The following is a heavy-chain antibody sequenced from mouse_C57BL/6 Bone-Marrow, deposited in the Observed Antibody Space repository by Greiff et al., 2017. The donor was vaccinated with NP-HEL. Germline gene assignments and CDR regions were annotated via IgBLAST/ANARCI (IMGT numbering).Heavy chain of an antibody. Sequence: VQLQQSGPELVKPGASVKISCKASGYSFTSYYIHWVKQRPGQGLEWIGWIYPGSGNTKYNEKFKGKATLTADTSSSTAYMQLSSLTSEDSAVYYCAPLDYGSSFFFDYWGQGTTLTVSS. V-gene: IGHV1-66*01. CDR1: GYSFTSYY. CDR2: IYPGSGNT. D-gene: IGHD1-1*01. CDR3: APLDYGSSFFFDY. J-gene: IGHJ2*01.